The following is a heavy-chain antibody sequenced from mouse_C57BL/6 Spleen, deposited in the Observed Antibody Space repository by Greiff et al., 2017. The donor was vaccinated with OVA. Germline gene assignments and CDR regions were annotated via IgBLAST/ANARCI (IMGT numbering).Heavy chain of an antibody. CDR3: ARESSSYDLDY. CDR2: INPGSGGT. D-gene: IGHD1-1*01. Sequence: VQVVESGAELVRPGTSVKVSCKASGYAFTNYLIEWVKQRPGQGLEWIGVINPGSGGTNYNEKFKGKATLTADKSSSTAYMQLSSLTSEDSAVYFCARESSSYDLDYWGQGTTLTVSS. CDR1: GYAFTNYL. J-gene: IGHJ2*01. V-gene: IGHV1-54*01.